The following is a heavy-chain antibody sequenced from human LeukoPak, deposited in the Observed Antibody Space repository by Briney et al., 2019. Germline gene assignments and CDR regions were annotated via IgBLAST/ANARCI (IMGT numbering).Heavy chain of an antibody. CDR1: GITFSGSS. D-gene: IGHD4-23*01. V-gene: IGHV3-73*01. CDR2: IRDKANTYAT. J-gene: IGHJ3*02. Sequence: GGSLKLSCAASGITFSGSSMHWVRQASGKGLEWLGYIRDKANTYATAYAASVNGRFTISRDHSKNTAYLQMNSLKTEDTALYYWIRWAYDAFDMWGQGTMVTVFS. CDR3: IRWAYDAFDM.